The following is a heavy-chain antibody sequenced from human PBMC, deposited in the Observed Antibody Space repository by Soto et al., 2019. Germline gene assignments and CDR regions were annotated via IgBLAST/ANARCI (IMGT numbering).Heavy chain of an antibody. CDR2: ISYDGSNK. CDR3: ARDIVVVPAEEIFDY. CDR1: EVNCISYA. D-gene: IGHD2-2*01. Sequence: GGSMILSYAAAEVNCISYAMHWISQKPGKGLEWVAVISYDGSNKYYADSVKGRFTISRDNSKNTLYLQMNSLRAEDTAVYYCARDIVVVPAEEIFDYWGQGTLVIVSS. J-gene: IGHJ4*02. V-gene: IGHV3-30-3*01.